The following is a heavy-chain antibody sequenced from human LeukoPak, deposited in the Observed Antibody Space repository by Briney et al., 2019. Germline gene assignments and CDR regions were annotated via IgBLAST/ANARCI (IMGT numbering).Heavy chain of an antibody. CDR2: ISGSGGST. CDR1: GFTFSSYA. J-gene: IGHJ3*02. V-gene: IGHV3-23*01. Sequence: GGSLRLSCAASGFTFSSYAMSWVRQAPGKGLEWVSAISGSGGSTYYADSVKGRFTISRDDSKNTLFLQMNSLRAEDTAVYYCAKEMVRGVSPSFGRTPGAFDIWGQGTMVTVSS. D-gene: IGHD3-10*01. CDR3: AKEMVRGVSPSFGRTPGAFDI.